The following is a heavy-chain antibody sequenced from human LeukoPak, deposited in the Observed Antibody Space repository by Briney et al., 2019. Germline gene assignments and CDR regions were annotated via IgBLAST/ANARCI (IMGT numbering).Heavy chain of an antibody. Sequence: PSETLSLTCTVSGGSISSYYWSWIRQSPGKGLEWIGYIYYSGSTNFNPSLKSRVTISVDTSKNQFSLKLSSVTAADTAVYYCAGSRIQLWSDNYFDYWGQGTLVTVSS. CDR1: GGSISSYY. J-gene: IGHJ4*02. D-gene: IGHD5-18*01. CDR3: AGSRIQLWSDNYFDY. V-gene: IGHV4-59*01. CDR2: IYYSGST.